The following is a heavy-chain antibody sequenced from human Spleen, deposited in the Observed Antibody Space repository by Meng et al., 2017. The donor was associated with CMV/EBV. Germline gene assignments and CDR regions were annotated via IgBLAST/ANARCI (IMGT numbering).Heavy chain of an antibody. Sequence: GESLKISCAASGFTFSNAWMSWVRQAPGKGLEWVGRIKSKTDGGTTDYAAPVKGRFTISRDNSKNTLYLQMNSLRAEDTAVYYCAKDKANYYYYYGMDVWGQGTTVTVSS. CDR1: GFTFSNAW. V-gene: IGHV3-15*01. J-gene: IGHJ6*02. CDR3: AKDKANYYYYYGMDV. CDR2: IKSKTDGGTT.